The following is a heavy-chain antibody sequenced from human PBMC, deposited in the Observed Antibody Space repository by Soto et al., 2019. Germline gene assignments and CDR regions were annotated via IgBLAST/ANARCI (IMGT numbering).Heavy chain of an antibody. CDR2: IWYDGSNK. D-gene: IGHD3-9*01. J-gene: IGHJ3*02. CDR1: GFTFSSYG. CDR3: ARDFAERYDIFTGYYRFGAFDI. Sequence: QVQLVESGGVVVQPGRSLRLSCAASGFTFSSYGMHWVRQAPGKGLEWVAVIWYDGSNKYYADSVKGRFTISRDNSKNTLYLQMNNLRAEDTAVYYCARDFAERYDIFTGYYRFGAFDIWGQGTMVTVSS. V-gene: IGHV3-33*01.